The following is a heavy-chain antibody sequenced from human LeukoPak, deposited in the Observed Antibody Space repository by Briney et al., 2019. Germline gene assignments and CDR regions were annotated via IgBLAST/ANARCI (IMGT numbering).Heavy chain of an antibody. CDR2: IYYSGST. CDR3: AGYSPDLNWFDP. J-gene: IGHJ5*02. CDR1: GGSISSYY. V-gene: IGHV4-59*08. Sequence: SETLSLTCTVSGGSISSYYWSWIRQPPGKGLEWIGYIYYSGSTNYNPSLKSRVTISVDTSKNQFSLKLSSVTAADTAVYYCAGYSPDLNWFDPWGQGTLVTVSS. D-gene: IGHD3-22*01.